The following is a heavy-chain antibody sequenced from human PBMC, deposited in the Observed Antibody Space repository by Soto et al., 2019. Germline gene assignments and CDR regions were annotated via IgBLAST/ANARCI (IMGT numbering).Heavy chain of an antibody. V-gene: IGHV3-23*01. CDR3: AKVNCSSTSCYVGY. Sequence: GGSLRLSCAASGFTFSSYAMSWVRQAPGKGLEWVSAISGSGGSTYYADSVKGRFTISRDNSKNTLYLQMNSLRAEDTAVYYCAKVNCSSTSCYVGYWGQGTLVTVSS. CDR1: GFTFSSYA. D-gene: IGHD2-2*01. CDR2: ISGSGGST. J-gene: IGHJ4*02.